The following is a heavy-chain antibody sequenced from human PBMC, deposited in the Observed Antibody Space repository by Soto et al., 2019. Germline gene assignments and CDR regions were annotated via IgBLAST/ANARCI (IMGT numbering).Heavy chain of an antibody. J-gene: IGHJ4*02. V-gene: IGHV3-48*02. D-gene: IGHD3-3*01. CDR3: ARTIWSGYFQADY. Sequence: EVQLVESGGGLVQPGGSLRLSCVASGFTFSTYSMNWVRQAPGKGLEWISYISSSSSTTYADSVKGRFTISRDNAKKSLYLQMNRLRDEDTAVYYCARTIWSGYFQADYWGQGTLVTVSS. CDR2: ISSSSST. CDR1: GFTFSTYS.